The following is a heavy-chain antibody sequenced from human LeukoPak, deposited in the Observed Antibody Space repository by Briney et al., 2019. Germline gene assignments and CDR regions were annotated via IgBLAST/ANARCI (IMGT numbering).Heavy chain of an antibody. J-gene: IGHJ4*02. CDR2: MNPKNGGT. Sequence: ASVKVSCKASGYTFTGNYIHWLRQAPGQGLEWMGWMNPKNGGTNYALKFQGRVTMTGDTSINTACLNLSGLRSDDSALYYCTRALAFWGQGTLVTVSS. V-gene: IGHV1-2*02. CDR3: TRALAF. CDR1: GYTFTGNY.